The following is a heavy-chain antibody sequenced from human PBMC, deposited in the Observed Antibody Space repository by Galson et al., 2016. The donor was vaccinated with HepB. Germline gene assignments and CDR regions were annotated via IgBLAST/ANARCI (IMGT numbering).Heavy chain of an antibody. Sequence: SVKVSCKASGGTFSSYAISWVRQAPGQGLEWMGEILPIFGTPKYAQKFQGRVTITADESKNTSHTELSSLTSDDTAVYYCARADYYDWGQGTLVIVSS. CDR1: GGTFSSYA. CDR2: ILPIFGTP. D-gene: IGHD3-22*01. J-gene: IGHJ4*02. V-gene: IGHV1-69*13. CDR3: ARADYYD.